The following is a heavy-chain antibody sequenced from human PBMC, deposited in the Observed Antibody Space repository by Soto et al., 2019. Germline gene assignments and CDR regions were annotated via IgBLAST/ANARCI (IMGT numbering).Heavy chain of an antibody. J-gene: IGHJ6*03. CDR2: IKQDGSEK. CDR3: AREDWSGPPAYYYMDV. V-gene: IGHV3-7*01. D-gene: IGHD3-3*01. CDR1: GFTFSSYW. Sequence: PGGSLRLSCAASGFTFSSYWMSWVRQAPGKGLEWVANIKQDGSEKYYVDSVKGRFTISRDNAKNSLYLQMNSLRAEDTAVYYCAREDWSGPPAYYYMDVWGKGTTVTVSS.